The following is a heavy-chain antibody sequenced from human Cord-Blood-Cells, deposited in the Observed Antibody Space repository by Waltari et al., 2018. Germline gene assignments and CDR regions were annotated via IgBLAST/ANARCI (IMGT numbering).Heavy chain of an antibody. J-gene: IGHJ3*02. D-gene: IGHD2-15*01. V-gene: IGHV3-23*04. CDR2: ISGSGGST. CDR1: GFTFGRSG. Sequence: EVQLVESGGGLVQPGGSLRLVCAASGFTFGRSGMSWVRQAPGKGLEWVSAISGSGGSTYYADSVKGRFTISRDNSKNTLYLQMNSLRAEDTAVYYCAKAPLAGVGAFDIWGQGTMVTVSS. CDR3: AKAPLAGVGAFDI.